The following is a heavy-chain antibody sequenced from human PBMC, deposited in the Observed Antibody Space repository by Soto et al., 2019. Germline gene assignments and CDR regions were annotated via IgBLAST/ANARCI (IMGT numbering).Heavy chain of an antibody. CDR2: IHYSGST. Sequence: SETLSLTCTVSGGSISSGGYYWSWIRQHPGKGLEWIGYIHYSGSTYYNPSLKSRVTISVDTSKNQFSLNLSSVTAADTAVYYCAREDRNYYDSSGYYHWGQGTLVTVS. CDR3: AREDRNYYDSSGYYH. J-gene: IGHJ5*02. CDR1: GGSISSGGYY. V-gene: IGHV4-31*03. D-gene: IGHD3-22*01.